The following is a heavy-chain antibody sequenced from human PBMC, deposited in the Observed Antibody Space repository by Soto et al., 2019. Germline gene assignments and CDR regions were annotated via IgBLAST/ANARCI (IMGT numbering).Heavy chain of an antibody. CDR2: ISWNSGSI. CDR3: AKSTGYSSSWAHFDY. D-gene: IGHD6-13*01. Sequence: QPGGSLRLSCAASGFTFDDYAMHWVRQAPGKGLEWVSGISWNSGSIGYADSVKGRFTISRDNAKNSLYLQMNSLRAEDTALYYCAKSTGYSSSWAHFDYWGQGTLVTVSS. V-gene: IGHV3-9*01. J-gene: IGHJ4*02. CDR1: GFTFDDYA.